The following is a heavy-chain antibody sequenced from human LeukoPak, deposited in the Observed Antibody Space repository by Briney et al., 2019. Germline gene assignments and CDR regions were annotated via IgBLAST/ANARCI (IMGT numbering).Heavy chain of an antibody. J-gene: IGHJ4*01. D-gene: IGHD3-3*01. CDR3: ARVHVSGVAAWAY. CDR1: GYTFTANS. CDR2: MSPYNGEA. Sequence: GASVKVSCKASGYTFTANSIHWLRQAPGQGLEWMGWMSPYNGEAVSVQKFQGRVTMTMDTSISTAYMELSGLTSDDAAVYFCARVHVSGVAAWAYWGHGTLVTVSS. V-gene: IGHV1-2*02.